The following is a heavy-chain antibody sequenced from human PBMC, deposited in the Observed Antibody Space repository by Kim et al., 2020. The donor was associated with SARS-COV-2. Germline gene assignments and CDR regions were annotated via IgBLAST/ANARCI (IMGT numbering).Heavy chain of an antibody. CDR1: GFTFSDYY. D-gene: IGHD2-21*02. J-gene: IGHJ6*02. Sequence: GGSLRLSCAASGFTFSDYYMSWIRQAPGKGLEWVSYISSSGSTIYYADSVKGRFTISRDNAKNSLYLQMNSLRAEDTAVYYCARAPVVTAPDYYYGMDVWGQGTTVTVSS. V-gene: IGHV3-11*01. CDR2: ISSSGSTI. CDR3: ARAPVVTAPDYYYGMDV.